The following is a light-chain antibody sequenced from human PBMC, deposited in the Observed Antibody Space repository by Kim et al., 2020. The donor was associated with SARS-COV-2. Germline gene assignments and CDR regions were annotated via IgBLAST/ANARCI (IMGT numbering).Light chain of an antibody. CDR1: QGISSH. V-gene: IGKV1-9*01. Sequence: AAVGDRVTITCRASQGISSHLAGYQQKPGKAPKLLIYIASTLQSGVPSRFSGSGSGTDFTLTISSLQPEDFATYYCQQLNVYPLTFGGGTKVDIK. CDR2: IAS. J-gene: IGKJ4*01. CDR3: QQLNVYPLT.